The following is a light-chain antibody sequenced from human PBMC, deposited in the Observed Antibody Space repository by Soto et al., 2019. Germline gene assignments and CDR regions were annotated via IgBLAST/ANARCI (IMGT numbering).Light chain of an antibody. Sequence: DIQMTQSPSSLSVSVGDRVTISCRASRSITTYLNWYQQKPGQAPNLLIYSASTLQSGVPSRFSGSGSGTDFILTISSLQPEDFAIYYCQQSYSNPLTFGGATKVDIK. CDR2: SAS. V-gene: IGKV1-39*01. CDR1: RSITTY. J-gene: IGKJ4*01. CDR3: QQSYSNPLT.